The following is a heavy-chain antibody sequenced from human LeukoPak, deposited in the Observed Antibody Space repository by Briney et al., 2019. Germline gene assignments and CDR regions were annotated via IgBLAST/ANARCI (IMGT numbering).Heavy chain of an antibody. CDR1: GFTFDDYG. D-gene: IGHD5-18*01. Sequence: GRSLRLSCAASGFTFDDYGMHWVRQAPGKGLEWVSGISWNSGSIGYADSVKGRFTISRDNAKSTLYLQMNSLRPEDTALYYCTKASGYSSGSIDYWGQGTLVTVSS. J-gene: IGHJ4*02. CDR3: TKASGYSSGSIDY. V-gene: IGHV3-9*01. CDR2: ISWNSGSI.